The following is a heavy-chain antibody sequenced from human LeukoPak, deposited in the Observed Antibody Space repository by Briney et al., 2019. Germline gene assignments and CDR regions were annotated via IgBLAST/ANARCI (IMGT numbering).Heavy chain of an antibody. CDR2: INSDGSST. CDR3: AKRSGYTTGWFFDF. J-gene: IGHJ4*02. CDR1: GFTFSSYW. V-gene: IGHV3-74*01. D-gene: IGHD6-19*01. Sequence: TGGSLRLSCAASGFTFSSYWMHWVRQAPGKGLVWVSRINSDGSSTSYADSVKGRFTISRDNSKNTLFLQMNSLRAEDTAVFYCAKRSGYTTGWFFDFWGQGTLVTVSS.